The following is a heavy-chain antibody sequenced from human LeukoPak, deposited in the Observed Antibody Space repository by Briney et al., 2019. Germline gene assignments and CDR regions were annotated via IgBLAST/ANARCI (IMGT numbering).Heavy chain of an antibody. CDR1: VFTFSTYW. D-gene: IGHD3-10*01. J-gene: IGHJ4*02. V-gene: IGHV3-7*01. CDR3: ARDNYGSGSYYTYFDY. Sequence: GGSLRLSCTASVFTFSTYWMTWVRQAPGKGLEWVANIMQDGSEKNYVDSVKGRFTISRDSAKNSLYLQMNSLRAEDTAVYYCARDNYGSGSYYTYFDYWGQGTLVTVSS. CDR2: IMQDGSEK.